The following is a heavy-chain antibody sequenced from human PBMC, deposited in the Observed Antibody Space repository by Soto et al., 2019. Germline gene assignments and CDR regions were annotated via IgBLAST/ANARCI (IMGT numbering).Heavy chain of an antibody. D-gene: IGHD2-15*01. J-gene: IGHJ6*02. CDR3: ARGYCSGGSCYFRPLYYGMDV. Sequence: QVQLVQSGAEVKKPGSSVKVSCKASGGTFSSYTISWVRQAPGQGLEWMGRIIPILGIANYAQKFQGRVAITADKSTSTAYMEVSSLRSEETAVYYCARGYCSGGSCYFRPLYYGMDVWGQGNTVTVSS. V-gene: IGHV1-69*02. CDR1: GGTFSSYT. CDR2: IIPILGIA.